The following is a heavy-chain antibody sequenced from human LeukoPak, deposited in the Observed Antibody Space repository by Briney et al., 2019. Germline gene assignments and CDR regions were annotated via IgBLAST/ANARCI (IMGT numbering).Heavy chain of an antibody. CDR1: GGSISSYY. V-gene: IGHV4-59*01. D-gene: IGHD6-19*01. Sequence: PSETLSLTCTVSGGSISSYYWSWIRQPPGKGLEWIGYTYYSGSTNYNPSLKSRVTISVDTSKNQFSLKLSSVTAADTAVYYCARFGYSSGWYSTHYYYMDVWGKGTTVTISS. CDR2: TYYSGST. CDR3: ARFGYSSGWYSTHYYYMDV. J-gene: IGHJ6*03.